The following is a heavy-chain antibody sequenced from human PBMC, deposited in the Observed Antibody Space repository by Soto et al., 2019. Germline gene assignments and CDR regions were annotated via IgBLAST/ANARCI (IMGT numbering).Heavy chain of an antibody. CDR3: ARLANYSRVSWSDP. Sequence: QVQLVQSGAEVKKAGASVKVSCKASGFNFNAYGMSWVRQAPGQGLEWMGWISAYDGDTRYAQNFQGRVTMTTDTYTNTTQMELRSKRSDDTAVYYWARLANYSRVSWSDPWGQGTPVTVSS. D-gene: IGHD1-7*01. V-gene: IGHV1-18*01. CDR2: ISAYDGDT. CDR1: GFNFNAYG. J-gene: IGHJ5*02.